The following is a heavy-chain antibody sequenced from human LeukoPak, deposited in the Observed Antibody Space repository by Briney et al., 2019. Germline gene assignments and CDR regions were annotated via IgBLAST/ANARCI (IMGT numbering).Heavy chain of an antibody. CDR3: ASWYYDFWSGYYRGPGGLNYYYYMDV. CDR2: INHSGST. Sequence: SETLSLTCAVSGGSFSGYYWSWIRQPPGKGLEWIGEINHSGSTNYNPSLKSRVTISVDTSKNQFSLKLSSVTAADTAVYYCASWYYDFWSGYYRGPGGLNYYYYMDVWGKGTTVTVSS. J-gene: IGHJ6*03. V-gene: IGHV4-34*01. D-gene: IGHD3-3*01. CDR1: GGSFSGYY.